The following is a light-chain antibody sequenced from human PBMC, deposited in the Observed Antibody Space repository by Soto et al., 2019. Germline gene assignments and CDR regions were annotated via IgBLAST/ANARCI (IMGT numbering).Light chain of an antibody. CDR3: TSYTSNRTCV. J-gene: IGLJ3*02. Sequence: QSALTQPPSVAGSPGQSVTISCTGTSSDVGNYNRVSWYQQPPGTAPKLMIYEVTNRPSGVPNRFSASKSGNTASLTISGLHAEDEADYYCTSYTSNRTCVFGGGTKVTVL. V-gene: IGLV2-18*02. CDR2: EVT. CDR1: SSDVGNYNR.